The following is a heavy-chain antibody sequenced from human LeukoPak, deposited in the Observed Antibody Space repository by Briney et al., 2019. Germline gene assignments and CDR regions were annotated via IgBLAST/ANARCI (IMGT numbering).Heavy chain of an antibody. CDR1: GGSFSGYY. J-gene: IGHJ4*02. Sequence: SETLSLTCAVYGGSFSGYYWSWIRQPPGKGLEWIGEINHSGSTNYNPSLKSRVTISVETSKNQFSLKLSSVTAADTAVYYCASISSWYRRFDYWGQGTLVTVSS. D-gene: IGHD6-13*01. V-gene: IGHV4-34*01. CDR3: ASISSWYRRFDY. CDR2: INHSGST.